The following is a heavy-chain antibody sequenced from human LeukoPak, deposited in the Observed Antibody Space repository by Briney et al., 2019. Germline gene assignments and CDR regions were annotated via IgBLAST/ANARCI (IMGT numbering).Heavy chain of an antibody. CDR2: IRYDGSNK. J-gene: IGHJ5*02. V-gene: IGHV3-30*02. D-gene: IGHD2-2*01. Sequence: GGSLRLSCAASGFTFSSYGMHWVRQAPGKGLEWVAFIRYDGSNKYYADSVKGRFTIYRDNSKNTLYLQMNSLRAEDTAVYYCAKEDCSSTSCSNWFDPWGQGTLVTVRS. CDR1: GFTFSSYG. CDR3: AKEDCSSTSCSNWFDP.